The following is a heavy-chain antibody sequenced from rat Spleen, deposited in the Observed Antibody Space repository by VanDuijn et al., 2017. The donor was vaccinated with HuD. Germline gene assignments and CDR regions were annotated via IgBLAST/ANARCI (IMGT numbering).Heavy chain of an antibody. D-gene: IGHD4-3*01. CDR2: ISTGGGST. CDR1: GFTFSNYY. J-gene: IGHJ3*01. V-gene: IGHV5-27*01. CDR3: VRQDTSGYSNWFAY. Sequence: EVQLVESGGGLVQPGRSLKLSCAASGFTFSNYYMAWVRQAPTKGLEWVAYISTGGGSTYYRDSVKGRFTVSREKSKSTLNLLMDSLRSEDTATYFCVRQDTSGYSNWFAYWGQGTLVTVSS.